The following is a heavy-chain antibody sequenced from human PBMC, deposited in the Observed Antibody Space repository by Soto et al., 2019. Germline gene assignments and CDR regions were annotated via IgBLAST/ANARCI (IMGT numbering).Heavy chain of an antibody. CDR1: GGSISSYY. CDR3: ARGLEMATGIDY. Sequence: QVQLQESGPGLVKPSETLSLTCTVSGGSISSYYWSWIRQPPGKGLEWIGYIYYSGSTNYNPSLKSRVTISVDTSKNQFSLKLSSVTAADTAVYYCARGLEMATGIDYWGQGTLVTVSS. D-gene: IGHD5-12*01. CDR2: IYYSGST. J-gene: IGHJ4*02. V-gene: IGHV4-59*01.